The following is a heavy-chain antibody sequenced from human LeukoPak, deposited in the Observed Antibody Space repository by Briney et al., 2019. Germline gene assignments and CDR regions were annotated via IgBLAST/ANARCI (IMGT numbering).Heavy chain of an antibody. CDR3: ARDRAPRVTRTMDV. V-gene: IGHV1-2*02. CDR2: INPNTGGT. J-gene: IGHJ6*03. D-gene: IGHD1-20*01. CDR1: GYTFTGYY. Sequence: GASVKVSCKASGYTFTGYYIHWVRQAPGQGLEWMGWINPNTGGTKYAQEFQGRVAMTRDTSISTAYMELSRLRSDDTAVYYCARDRAPRVTRTMDVWGKGTTVTVSS.